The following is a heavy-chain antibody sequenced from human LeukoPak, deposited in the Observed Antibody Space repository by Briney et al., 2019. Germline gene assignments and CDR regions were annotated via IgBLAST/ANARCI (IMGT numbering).Heavy chain of an antibody. CDR3: AGDPNGDYIGAFDM. CDR2: ISGSSGTI. Sequence: TGGSLRLSCAASGFTFSSYSMNWVRQAPGKGLEWVSYISGSSGTIYYADSVKGRFTISRDNAKNSLYLQMNSLRAEDTAVYYCAGDPNGDYIGAFDMWGPGTMVTVSS. CDR1: GFTFSSYS. V-gene: IGHV3-48*04. J-gene: IGHJ3*02. D-gene: IGHD4-17*01.